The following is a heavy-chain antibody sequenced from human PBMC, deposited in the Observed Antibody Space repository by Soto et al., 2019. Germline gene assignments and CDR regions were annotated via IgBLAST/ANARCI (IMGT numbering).Heavy chain of an antibody. J-gene: IGHJ5*02. Sequence: PSETLSLTCTVSGGSINDFYWSWIRQPPGKGLEWIGYIYYSGSTDYNPSLKGRVTISVDTSKNQFSLKLRSVTAADTAVYYCARGFTGSAGRFDPWGQGTVVTVSS. CDR1: GGSINDFY. CDR2: IYYSGST. CDR3: ARGFTGSAGRFDP. V-gene: IGHV4-59*01. D-gene: IGHD6-25*01.